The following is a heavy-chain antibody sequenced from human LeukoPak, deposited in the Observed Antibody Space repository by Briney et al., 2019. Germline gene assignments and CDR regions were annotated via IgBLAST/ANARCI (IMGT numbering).Heavy chain of an antibody. V-gene: IGHV3-11*01. D-gene: IGHD5-18*01. Sequence: GGSLRLSCAAPGFNFSDYYLSWIRQAPGKGLEWVSYISSSGSTLYYADSVKGRFTISRENAKNSLSLQMNSLRAEDTAVYYCASGYTDLGGDYSMDVWGQGTTVTVSS. CDR1: GFNFSDYY. J-gene: IGHJ6*02. CDR3: ASGYTDLGGDYSMDV. CDR2: ISSSGSTL.